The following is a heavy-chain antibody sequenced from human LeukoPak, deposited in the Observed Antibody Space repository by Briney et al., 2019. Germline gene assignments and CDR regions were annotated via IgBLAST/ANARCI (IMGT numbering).Heavy chain of an antibody. CDR2: ISSSSSTI. CDR3: ARNSGSYSGRWDY. CDR1: GFTFSSYS. J-gene: IGHJ4*02. Sequence: GGSLRLSCAASGFTFSSYSMNWVRQAPGKGLEWVSYISSSSSTIYYADSVKGRFTISRDNAKNSLYLQMNSLRAEDTAVYYCARNSGSYSGRWDYWGQGTLVTVSS. D-gene: IGHD1-26*01. V-gene: IGHV3-48*01.